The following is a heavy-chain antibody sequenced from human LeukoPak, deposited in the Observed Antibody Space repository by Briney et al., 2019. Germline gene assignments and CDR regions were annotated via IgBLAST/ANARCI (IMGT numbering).Heavy chain of an antibody. CDR2: ISGSGGST. D-gene: IGHD4-17*01. Sequence: PGGSLRLSCAASGFTFSSYAMSWVRQAPGKGLEWVSAISGSGGSTYYADSVKGRFTISRDNSKNTLCLQMNSLRAEDTAVYYCAKADYGDYLFGYWGQGTLVTVSS. CDR1: GFTFSSYA. V-gene: IGHV3-23*01. J-gene: IGHJ4*02. CDR3: AKADYGDYLFGY.